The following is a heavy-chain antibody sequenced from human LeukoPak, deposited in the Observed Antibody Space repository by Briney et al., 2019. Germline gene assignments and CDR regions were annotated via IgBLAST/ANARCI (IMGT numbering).Heavy chain of an antibody. J-gene: IGHJ4*02. CDR2: ISYDGSNK. Sequence: GGSLRLSCAASGFTFSSYAMHWVRQAPGKGLEWVAVISYDGSNKYYADSVKGRFTISRDNSKNTLYLQMNSLRAEDTAVYYCARPVRGSSGWYWAADYWAREPWSPSPQ. CDR3: ARPVRGSSGWYWAADY. V-gene: IGHV3-30-3*01. D-gene: IGHD6-19*01. CDR1: GFTFSSYA.